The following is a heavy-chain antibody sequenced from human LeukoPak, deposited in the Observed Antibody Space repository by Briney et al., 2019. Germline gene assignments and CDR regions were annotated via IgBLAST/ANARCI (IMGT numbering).Heavy chain of an antibody. CDR2: INHSGST. CDR1: GGSISSYY. Sequence: SETLSLTCTVSGGSISSYYWSWIRQPPGKGLEWIGEINHSGSTNYNPSLKSRVTISVDTSKNQFSLKLSSVTAADTAVYYCARRIQLWFLAYYYGMDVWGQGTTVTVSS. V-gene: IGHV4-34*01. CDR3: ARRIQLWFLAYYYGMDV. D-gene: IGHD5-18*01. J-gene: IGHJ6*02.